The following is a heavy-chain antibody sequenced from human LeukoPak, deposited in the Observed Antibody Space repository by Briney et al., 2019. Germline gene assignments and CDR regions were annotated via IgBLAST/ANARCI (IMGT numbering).Heavy chain of an antibody. CDR3: AKDIIGWSFDY. CDR1: GFSFSTYA. CDR2: IGGDVRT. Sequence: GGSLRLSCAASGFSFSTYAMNWVRQAPGKGLEWVSGIGGDVRTHYADSVKSRFTISRDNSKNTMYLQMNSLRAEDTAVYYCAKDIIGWSFDYWGQGTLVTVSS. V-gene: IGHV3-23*01. J-gene: IGHJ4*02. D-gene: IGHD2-15*01.